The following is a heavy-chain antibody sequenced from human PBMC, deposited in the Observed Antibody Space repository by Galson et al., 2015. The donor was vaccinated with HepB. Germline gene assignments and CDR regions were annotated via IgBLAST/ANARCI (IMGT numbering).Heavy chain of an antibody. D-gene: IGHD3-22*01. CDR1: GYTFTNYA. CDR3: ARVYELYYYDSSGAFDI. V-gene: IGHV1-3*01. CDR2: INADNGNT. Sequence: SVKVSCKASGYTFTNYAMHWVRQAPGQGLEWMGWINADNGNTNYSQKFQGRVTMTRDTSASTAYMELSSLRSGDTAVYYCARVYELYYYDSSGAFDIWGPGTIVTVSS. J-gene: IGHJ3*02.